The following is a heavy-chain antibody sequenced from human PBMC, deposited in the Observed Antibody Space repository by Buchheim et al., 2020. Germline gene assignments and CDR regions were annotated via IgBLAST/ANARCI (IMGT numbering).Heavy chain of an antibody. D-gene: IGHD6-19*01. Sequence: QVQLVESGGGVVQPGGSLRLSCAASGFTFSIYGMDWVCQAPGKGLEWVAVISNDGSDKYYADSVKGRFTISRDNSKNKLSLQMNSLRAEDTAVYYCAKSHSSDWYSFDYWGQGTL. CDR2: ISNDGSDK. CDR1: GFTFSIYG. CDR3: AKSHSSDWYSFDY. V-gene: IGHV3-30*18. J-gene: IGHJ4*02.